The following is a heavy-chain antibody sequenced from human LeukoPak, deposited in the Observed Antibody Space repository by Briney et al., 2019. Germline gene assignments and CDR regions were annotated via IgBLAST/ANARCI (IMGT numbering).Heavy chain of an antibody. D-gene: IGHD3-3*01. Sequence: SETLSLTCTVSGGSISSSSYYWGWLRQPPGKGLEWIGSIYYSGSTYYNPSLKSRVTISVDTSKNQFSLKLSSVTAADTAVYYCARDQVITIFGVVTPAYYYMDVWGKGTTVTVSS. CDR3: ARDQVITIFGVVTPAYYYMDV. V-gene: IGHV4-39*07. CDR2: IYYSGST. J-gene: IGHJ6*03. CDR1: GGSISSSSYY.